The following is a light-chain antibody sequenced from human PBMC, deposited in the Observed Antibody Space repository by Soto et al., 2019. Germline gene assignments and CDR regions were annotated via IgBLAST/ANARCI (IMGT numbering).Light chain of an antibody. CDR1: SSDVGGYNY. Sequence: QLVLTQPPSASGSPGQSVTISCTGTSSDVGGYNYVSWYQQHPGKAPKFLIFEVSRRPSGVPDRFSGSKSGNTASLTVSGLQADDEADYYCSSYAGSNNPVIFGGGTKLTV. CDR3: SSYAGSNNPVI. CDR2: EVS. J-gene: IGLJ2*01. V-gene: IGLV2-8*01.